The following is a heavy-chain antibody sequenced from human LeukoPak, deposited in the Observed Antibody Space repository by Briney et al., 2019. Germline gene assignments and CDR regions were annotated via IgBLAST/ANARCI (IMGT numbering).Heavy chain of an antibody. V-gene: IGHV1-3*01. J-gene: IGHJ4*02. CDR3: ARFGGDDYCDSSGSDY. Sequence: ASVKVSCKASGYTFTSYAMHWVRQAPGQRLEWMGWINAGNGNTKYSQKFQGRVTITRDTSASTAYMELSSLKSEDTAVYYCARFGGDDYCDSSGSDYWSQGTLVTVSS. CDR2: INAGNGNT. D-gene: IGHD3-22*01. CDR1: GYTFTSYA.